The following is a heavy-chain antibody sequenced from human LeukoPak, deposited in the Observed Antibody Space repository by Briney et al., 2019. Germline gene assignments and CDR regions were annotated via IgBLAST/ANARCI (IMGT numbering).Heavy chain of an antibody. CDR3: ANLAYSSGWYFDY. J-gene: IGHJ4*02. D-gene: IGHD6-19*01. CDR1: GGSISSSSYY. V-gene: IGHV4-39*01. Sequence: SETLSLTCIVSGGSISSSSYYWGWIRQPPGKGLEWIGKIYYSGSTYYNPSLKSRVTISVDTSKNQFSLKLTSVTAADTAVYYCANLAYSSGWYFDYWGQGTPVAVSS. CDR2: IYYSGST.